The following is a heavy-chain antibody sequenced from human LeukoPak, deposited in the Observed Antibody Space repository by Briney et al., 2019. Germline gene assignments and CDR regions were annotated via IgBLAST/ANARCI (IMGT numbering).Heavy chain of an antibody. CDR2: ISSSSSYI. CDR1: GFTFSSYS. D-gene: IGHD6-13*01. CDR3: ARYPQNAAGVSYFDY. V-gene: IGHV3-21*01. Sequence: GGSLRLSCAASGFTFSSYSMNWVRQAPGKGLEWVSSISSSSSYIYYADSVKGRFTISRDNAKNSLYLQMNSLRAEDTAVYYCARYPQNAAGVSYFDYWGQGTLVTVSS. J-gene: IGHJ4*02.